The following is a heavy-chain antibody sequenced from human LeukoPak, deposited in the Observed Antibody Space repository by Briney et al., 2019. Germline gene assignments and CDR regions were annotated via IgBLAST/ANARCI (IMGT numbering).Heavy chain of an antibody. J-gene: IGHJ4*02. D-gene: IGHD4-17*01. CDR2: IIPIFGIA. Sequence: SVKVSCKASRGTFSSYAISWVRQAPGQGLEWMGRIIPIFGIANYAQKFQGRVTITADKSTSTAYMELSSLRSEDTAVYYCARAPLHGDHLPRWGQGTLVTVSS. CDR1: RGTFSSYA. V-gene: IGHV1-69*04. CDR3: ARAPLHGDHLPR.